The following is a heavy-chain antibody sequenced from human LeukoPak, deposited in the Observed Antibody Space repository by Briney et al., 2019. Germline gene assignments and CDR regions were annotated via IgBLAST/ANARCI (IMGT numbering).Heavy chain of an antibody. D-gene: IGHD1-1*01. CDR2: ISSSSGSI. CDR1: GFTFSSYS. CDR3: ARDWNYFSC. Sequence: GGSLRLSCAASGFTFSSYSMNWVRQAPGKGLEWVSSISSSSGSIYYADSVKGRFTISRDNAKNSVYLQMNSLRAEDTAVYYCARDWNYFSCWGQGTLVAVSS. J-gene: IGHJ4*02. V-gene: IGHV3-21*01.